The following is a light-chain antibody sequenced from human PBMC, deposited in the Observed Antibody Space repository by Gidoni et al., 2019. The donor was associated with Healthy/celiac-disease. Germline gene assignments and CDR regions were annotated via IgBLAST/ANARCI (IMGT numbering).Light chain of an antibody. V-gene: IGKV3-20*01. CDR3: QQYGSSPRT. J-gene: IGKJ1*01. CDR2: GAS. Sequence: EIVFTKSPGTLSLSPGERATLSCRASQSVSSSYLAWYQQKPGQAPRLLIYGASSRATGIPDRFSGSGSGTDFTLTISRLEPEDFAVYYCQQYGSSPRTFXQXTKVEIK. CDR1: QSVSSSY.